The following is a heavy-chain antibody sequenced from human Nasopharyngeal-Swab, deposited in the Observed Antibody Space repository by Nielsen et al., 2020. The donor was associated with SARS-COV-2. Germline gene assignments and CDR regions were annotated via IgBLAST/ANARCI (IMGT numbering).Heavy chain of an antibody. D-gene: IGHD6-6*01. J-gene: IGHJ4*02. CDR2: INHSGST. CDR3: ARGYPFFEYSSSYYFDY. V-gene: IGHV4-34*01. Sequence: RQAPGKGLEWIGEINHSGSTNYNPSLKSRVTISVDTSKNQFSLKLSSVTAADTAVHYCARGYPFFEYSSSYYFDYWGQGTLVTVSS.